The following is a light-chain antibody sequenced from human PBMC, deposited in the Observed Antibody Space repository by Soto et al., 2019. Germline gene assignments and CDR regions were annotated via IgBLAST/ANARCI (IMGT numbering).Light chain of an antibody. CDR2: DDN. Sequence: QSVLTQPPSVSAAPGQKVTISCSGSSSNIGNNFVSWYQQLPGAAPELLIFDDNKRPSGIPDRFSGSKSGTSATLGITGLQTGDEADYYCGTWDSSLSAVFGTGTKVTVL. CDR1: SSNIGNNF. CDR3: GTWDSSLSAV. V-gene: IGLV1-51*01. J-gene: IGLJ1*01.